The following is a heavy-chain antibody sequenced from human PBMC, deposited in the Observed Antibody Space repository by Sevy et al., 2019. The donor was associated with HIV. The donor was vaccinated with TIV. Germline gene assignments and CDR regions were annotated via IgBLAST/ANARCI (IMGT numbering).Heavy chain of an antibody. V-gene: IGHV3-23*01. CDR1: GFTFNIYA. Sequence: GGSLRLSCAASGFTFNIYAMSWVRQAPGKGLEWVSAISGNGVNTKSADSVKGRFTISRDNSKNTLYLHMDNLRAEDTAIYYCAKQPSSFEDWGQRTLVTVSS. CDR2: ISGNGVNT. CDR3: AKQPSSFED. J-gene: IGHJ4*02.